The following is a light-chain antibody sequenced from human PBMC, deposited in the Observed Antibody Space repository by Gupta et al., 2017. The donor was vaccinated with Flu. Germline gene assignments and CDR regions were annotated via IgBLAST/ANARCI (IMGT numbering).Light chain of an antibody. Sequence: LSSLSASVGDRVTITCRASQAISNYLAWYQQKPGEVPKLLIYAASALQSGVPSRFSGSGSGTDFTLTISSLQPEDVATYYCQKYKNSPFTFGPGTKVDIK. V-gene: IGKV1-27*01. CDR2: AAS. J-gene: IGKJ3*01. CDR1: QAISNY. CDR3: QKYKNSPFT.